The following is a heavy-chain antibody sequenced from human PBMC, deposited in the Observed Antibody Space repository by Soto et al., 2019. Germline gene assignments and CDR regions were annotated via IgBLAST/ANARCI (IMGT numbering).Heavy chain of an antibody. CDR1: GGSISSYY. Sequence: SESLSLTCTVSGGSISSYYWSWIRQPPGKGLEWIGYIYYSGSTNYNPSLKSRVTISVDTSKNQFSLKLSSVTAADTAVYYCARSYRRYCSGGSCYSYYYYYMDVWGKGTTVTVSS. D-gene: IGHD2-15*01. CDR2: IYYSGST. V-gene: IGHV4-59*01. J-gene: IGHJ6*03. CDR3: ARSYRRYCSGGSCYSYYYYYMDV.